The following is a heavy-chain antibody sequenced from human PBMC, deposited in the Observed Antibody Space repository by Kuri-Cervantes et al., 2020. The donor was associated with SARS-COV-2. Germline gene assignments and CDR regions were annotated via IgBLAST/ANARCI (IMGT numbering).Heavy chain of an antibody. Sequence: SCTVSGGSISSGDYYWSWIRQPPGKGLEWIGYIYYSGSTYYNPSLKSRVTISVDTSKNQFSLKLSSVTAADTAVYYCARERGDGYNRDAFDIWSQGTMVTVSS. CDR3: ARERGDGYNRDAFDI. CDR2: IYYSGST. D-gene: IGHD5-24*01. V-gene: IGHV4-30-4*01. J-gene: IGHJ3*02. CDR1: GGSISSGDYY.